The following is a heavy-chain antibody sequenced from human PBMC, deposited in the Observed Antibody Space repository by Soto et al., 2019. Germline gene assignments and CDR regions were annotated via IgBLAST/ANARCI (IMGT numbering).Heavy chain of an antibody. CDR3: ATPACAATWCSPSHNLDH. CDR1: GGTFVRHV. Sequence: QVQLVQSGAEVKKPESSVKVSCKTSGGTFVRHVISWVRQAPGQGPEWMGKINPLSGTPNYAQKFQDRVTFTADKDSSTGYMELSSMRSDDTAVYYCATPACAATWCSPSHNLDHWGQGTLVTVSS. J-gene: IGHJ4*02. V-gene: IGHV1-69*06. CDR2: INPLSGTP. D-gene: IGHD2-2*01.